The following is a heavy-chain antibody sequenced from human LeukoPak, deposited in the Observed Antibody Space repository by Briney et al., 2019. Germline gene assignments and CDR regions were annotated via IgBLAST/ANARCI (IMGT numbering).Heavy chain of an antibody. V-gene: IGHV3-7*01. CDR2: IKQDGSER. D-gene: IGHD1-26*01. Sequence: GGSLRLSCAASGFTFSSYWMSWVRQAPGKGLEWVANIKQDGSERYDVDSVKGRYTISRDKAKNSPYLQMNSLRAEDTAVYYCVRDGLVGATRGYYFDYWGQGTLVTVSS. J-gene: IGHJ4*02. CDR3: VRDGLVGATRGYYFDY. CDR1: GFTFSSYW.